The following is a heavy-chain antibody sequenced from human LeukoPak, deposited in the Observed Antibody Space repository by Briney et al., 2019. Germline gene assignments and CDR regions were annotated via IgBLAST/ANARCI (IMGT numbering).Heavy chain of an antibody. CDR3: ARDTAILRFLEWLSPFFDY. CDR2: ISAYNGNT. V-gene: IGHV1-18*01. CDR1: GYTFTSYG. Sequence: ASVKVSCKASGYTFTSYGISWVRQAPGQGLDWMGWISAYNGNTNYAQKLQGRVAMTTDTSTSTAYMELRSLRSDDTAVYYCARDTAILRFLEWLSPFFDYWGQGTLVTVSS. D-gene: IGHD3-3*01. J-gene: IGHJ4*02.